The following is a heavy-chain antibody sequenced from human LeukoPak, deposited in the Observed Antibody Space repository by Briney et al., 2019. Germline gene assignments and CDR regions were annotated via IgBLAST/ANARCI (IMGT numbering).Heavy chain of an antibody. Sequence: PSETLSLTCSVSGAFTSRYYWSWVRQPLGQGLEWIGNIFYSGNSKYNPSLTSRISMSVDTSKTQFSLELTSVTAADTAVYYCTRIDPLGFFVQWGPGTLVTVSS. J-gene: IGHJ4*01. V-gene: IGHV4-59*12. CDR3: TRIDPLGFFVQ. CDR1: GAFTSRYY. D-gene: IGHD6-25*01. CDR2: IFYSGNS.